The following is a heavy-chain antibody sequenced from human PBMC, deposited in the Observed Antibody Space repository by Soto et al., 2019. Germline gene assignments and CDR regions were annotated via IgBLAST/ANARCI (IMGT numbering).Heavy chain of an antibody. J-gene: IGHJ4*02. Sequence: QVQLQESGSGLVKPSQTLSLTCAVYGRSVSSVGDSWNWIRQSRGKGLEWIGYVYHNGRPYYNPSLEGRVTISLDMPKNQFSLSLTSVTPADTAVYFCASVLGVPVSEWGQGHLLNLSS. CDR3: ASVLGVPVSE. V-gene: IGHV4-30-2*06. D-gene: IGHD6-19*01. CDR1: GRSVSSVGDS. CDR2: VYHNGRP.